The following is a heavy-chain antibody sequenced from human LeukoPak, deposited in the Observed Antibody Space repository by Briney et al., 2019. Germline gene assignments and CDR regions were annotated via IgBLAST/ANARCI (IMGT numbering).Heavy chain of an antibody. Sequence: PGGSLRLSCAASGFTFDDYAMHWVRQAPGKGLEWVSLISGDGGSTYYADSVKGRFTIPRDNSKNSLYLQMNSLRTEDTALYYCAKDVGYSYGPGHYNWFDPWGQGTLVTVSS. CDR3: AKDVGYSYGPGHYNWFDP. J-gene: IGHJ5*02. V-gene: IGHV3-43*02. CDR1: GFTFDDYA. D-gene: IGHD5-18*01. CDR2: ISGDGGST.